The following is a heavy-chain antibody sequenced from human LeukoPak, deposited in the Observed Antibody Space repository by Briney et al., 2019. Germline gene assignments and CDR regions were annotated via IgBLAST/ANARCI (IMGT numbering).Heavy chain of an antibody. V-gene: IGHV4-4*07. Sequence: SEILSLTCTVSGGSISSYYWSWIRQPAGKGLEWIGRIYTSGSTNYNPPLKSRVTMSVDTSKNQFSLKLSSVTAADTAVYYCARDGYSSSWYWDNWFDPWGQGTLVTVSS. CDR1: GGSISSYY. D-gene: IGHD6-13*01. CDR3: ARDGYSSSWYWDNWFDP. J-gene: IGHJ5*02. CDR2: IYTSGST.